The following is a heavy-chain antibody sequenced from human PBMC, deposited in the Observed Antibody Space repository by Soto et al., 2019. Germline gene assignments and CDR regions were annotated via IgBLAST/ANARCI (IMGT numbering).Heavy chain of an antibody. D-gene: IGHD5-12*01. CDR3: ERVSGSYYYGMDV. CDR1: GGSISSSSW. CDR2: IYHSGVT. Sequence: QVQLQESAPGLVKPSGTLSLTCAVSGGSISSSSWWRSVRQPPGKGLEWVGEIYHSGVTTYNPSIKSRDTISVDKSKTQFSPKLSSVTAADRAVYYCERVSGSYYYGMDVWGQGATVTVSS. J-gene: IGHJ6*02. V-gene: IGHV4-4*02.